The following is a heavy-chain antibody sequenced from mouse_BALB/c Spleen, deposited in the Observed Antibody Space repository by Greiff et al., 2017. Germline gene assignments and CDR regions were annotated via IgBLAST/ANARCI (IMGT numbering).Heavy chain of an antibody. Sequence: ESGPGLVKPSQSLSLTCTVTGYSITSDYAWNWIRQFPGNKLEWMGYISYSGSTSYNPSLKSRISITRDTSKNQFFLQLNSVTTEDTATYYCARRYGNYVGNAMDYWGQGTSVTVSS. CDR3: ARRYGNYVGNAMDY. D-gene: IGHD2-10*02. J-gene: IGHJ4*01. V-gene: IGHV3-2*02. CDR2: ISYSGST. CDR1: GYSITSDYA.